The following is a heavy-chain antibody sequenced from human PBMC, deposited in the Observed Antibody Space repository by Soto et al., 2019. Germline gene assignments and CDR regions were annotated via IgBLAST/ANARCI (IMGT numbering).Heavy chain of an antibody. CDR2: RWYDGSNK. J-gene: IGHJ3*02. D-gene: IGHD3-10*01. CDR1: GFTFSSYG. V-gene: IGHV3-33*01. Sequence: QVQLVESGGGVVQPGRSLRLSCAASGFTFSSYGMHWVRQAPGKGLEWVAVRWYDGSNKYYADSVKGRFTISRDNSKNTLYLQMNSLRAEDTAVYYCARDSTLSGLGREEHQNAFDIWGQGTMVTVSS. CDR3: ARDSTLSGLGREEHQNAFDI.